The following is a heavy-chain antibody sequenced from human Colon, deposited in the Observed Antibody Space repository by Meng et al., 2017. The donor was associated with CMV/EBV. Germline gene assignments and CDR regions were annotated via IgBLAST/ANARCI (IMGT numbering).Heavy chain of an antibody. J-gene: IGHJ4*02. CDR3: ARALAVAGTGGYY. Sequence: QLVESXXGLVKPGGXLRRSCAASGFTFSDYWMHWVRQVPGKGLVWVSRINSDGSSTSYADSVKGRFTISRDNAKNTLYLQMNSLRTEDTAVYYCARALAVAGTGGYYWGQGTLVTVSS. CDR2: INSDGSST. V-gene: IGHV3-74*01. CDR1: GFTFSDYW. D-gene: IGHD6-19*01.